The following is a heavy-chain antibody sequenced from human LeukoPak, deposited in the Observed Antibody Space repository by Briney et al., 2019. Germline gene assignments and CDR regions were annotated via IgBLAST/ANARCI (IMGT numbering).Heavy chain of an antibody. CDR3: ARGGSGWYEGDY. J-gene: IGHJ4*02. CDR2: IKQDGTEK. V-gene: IGHV3-7*01. CDR1: GFTFTTYW. D-gene: IGHD6-19*01. Sequence: GGSLRLSCEASGFTFTTYWLGWVRQPPGKGLEWVANIKQDGTEKYYVDSVKGRFTISRDNAKNSLYLQMNSLRAEDTAVYYCARGGSGWYEGDYWGQGTLVTVSS.